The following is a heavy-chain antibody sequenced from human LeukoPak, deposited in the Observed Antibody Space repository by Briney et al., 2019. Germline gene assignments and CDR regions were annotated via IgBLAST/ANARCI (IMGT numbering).Heavy chain of an antibody. CDR2: ISAYNGNT. V-gene: IGHV1-18*01. CDR3: ARARQREPYYYDSSGYFGPDY. D-gene: IGHD3-22*01. CDR1: GYTFTGYS. J-gene: IGHJ4*02. Sequence: ASVKVSCKASGYTFTGYSINWVRQAPGQGLEWMGWISAYNGNTKYAQKLQGRVTMTTDTSTSTAYMELRSLRSDDTAVYYCARARQREPYYYDSSGYFGPDYWGQGTLVTVSS.